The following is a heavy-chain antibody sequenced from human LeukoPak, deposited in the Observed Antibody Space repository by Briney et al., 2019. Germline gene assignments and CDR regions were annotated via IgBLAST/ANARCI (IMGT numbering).Heavy chain of an antibody. CDR3: ARDPSNTSGRYAYFDY. Sequence: ASVKVSCNASGYTFTSYGISWLRQSPGQGLEWMGWISAYNGNTKYAQEFQGRVTMTTDTATSTAYMELRSLRSADTAVYYCARDPSNTSGRYAYFDYWGQGTLASVSS. V-gene: IGHV1-18*01. CDR2: ISAYNGNT. CDR1: GYTFTSYG. J-gene: IGHJ4*02. D-gene: IGHD6-19*01.